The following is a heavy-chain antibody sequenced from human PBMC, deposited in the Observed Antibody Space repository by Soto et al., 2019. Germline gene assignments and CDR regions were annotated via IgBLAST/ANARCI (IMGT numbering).Heavy chain of an antibody. D-gene: IGHD3-22*01. V-gene: IGHV4-59*12. CDR3: ARDGDSSGYRHRYYYGMDV. Sequence: SETLSLTCTVSGGSISSYYWSWIRQPPGKGLEWIGYIYYSGSTYYNPSLKSRVTISVDTSKNQFSLKLSSVTAADTAVYYCARDGDSSGYRHRYYYGMDVWGQGTTVTVSS. CDR1: GGSISSYY. J-gene: IGHJ6*02. CDR2: IYYSGST.